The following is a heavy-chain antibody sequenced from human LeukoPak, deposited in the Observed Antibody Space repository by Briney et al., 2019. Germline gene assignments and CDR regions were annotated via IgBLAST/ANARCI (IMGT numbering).Heavy chain of an antibody. Sequence: PGGSLRLSCAASGFTFDDYGMSWVRQAPGKGLEWVSGINWNGGSTYYADSVKGRFTISRDNSKNTLYLQMNGLRAEDTAVYYCATSVWDKIVVVVAATVTSFDYWGQGTLVTVSS. CDR3: ATSVWDKIVVVVAATVTSFDY. J-gene: IGHJ4*02. CDR2: INWNGGST. V-gene: IGHV3-20*04. CDR1: GFTFDDYG. D-gene: IGHD2-15*01.